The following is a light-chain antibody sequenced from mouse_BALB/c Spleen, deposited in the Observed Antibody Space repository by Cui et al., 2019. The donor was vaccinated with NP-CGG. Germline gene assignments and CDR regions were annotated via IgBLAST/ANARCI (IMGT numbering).Light chain of an antibody. J-gene: IGLJ1*01. Sequence: QAVVPQESALTTSPGETVTLTCRSSTGAVTTNNFANWVQEKPDHLFTGLIGGTNNRAPGVPARFSGSLIGDKAALTITGAQTEDEAIYFCALWYSNHWVFGGGTKLTV. V-gene: IGLV1*01. CDR1: TGAVTTNNF. CDR2: GTN. CDR3: ALWYSNHWV.